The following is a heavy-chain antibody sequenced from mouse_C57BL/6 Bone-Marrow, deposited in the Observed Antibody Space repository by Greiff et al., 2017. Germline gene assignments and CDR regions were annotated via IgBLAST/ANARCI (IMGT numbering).Heavy chain of an antibody. CDR1: GYTFTDYE. D-gene: IGHD1-1*01. CDR2: IDPETGGT. Sequence: VQLQQSGAELVRPGASVTLSCKALGYTFTDYEMHWVKQTPVHGLEWIGAIDPETGGTAYNQKFKGKAILTADKSSSTAYMEVRSLTSEDSAVYYCTRRDYYGTPAWFAYWGQGTLVTVSA. V-gene: IGHV1-15*01. CDR3: TRRDYYGTPAWFAY. J-gene: IGHJ3*01.